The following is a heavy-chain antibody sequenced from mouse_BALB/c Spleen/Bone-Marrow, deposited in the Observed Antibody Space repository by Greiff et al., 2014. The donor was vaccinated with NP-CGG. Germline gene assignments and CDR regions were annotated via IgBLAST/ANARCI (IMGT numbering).Heavy chain of an antibody. Sequence: QVQLKESGAELARPGAPVKLSCKASGYTFTSYWMQWVKQRPGQGLEWIGAIYPGDGDTRYTQKFKGKATLTADKSSSAAYMQLSSLASEDSAVYYCARDEHYFDYWGQGTTLTVSS. CDR2: IYPGDGDT. J-gene: IGHJ2*01. V-gene: IGHV1-87*01. CDR3: ARDEHYFDY. CDR1: GYTFTSYW.